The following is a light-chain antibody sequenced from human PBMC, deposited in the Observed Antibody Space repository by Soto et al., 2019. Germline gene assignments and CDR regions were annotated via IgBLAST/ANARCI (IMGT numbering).Light chain of an antibody. CDR1: SSDIGGFNY. CDR3: CSYAGRYTFV. Sequence: QSVLTQPRSVSGSPGQSVTISCTGTSSDIGGFNYVSWYQQHPGKVPKLMIHDVTKRPSGVPDRFSASKSGNTASLTISGLQAEDEADYYCCSYAGRYTFVFGSGTKVTVL. J-gene: IGLJ1*01. V-gene: IGLV2-11*01. CDR2: DVT.